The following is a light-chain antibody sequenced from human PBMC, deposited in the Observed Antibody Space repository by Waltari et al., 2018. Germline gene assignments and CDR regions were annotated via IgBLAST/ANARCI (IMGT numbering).Light chain of an antibody. Sequence: EIVMTQSPATLSVSPGQRATLSCRASQNINKKLAWYQQKPGQAPRLLIYSASTLATGIPVRFSGSGSGTEFTLTISSLQSEDLAVYYCQQYNHWPPYTFGQGTKLEIK. J-gene: IGKJ2*01. V-gene: IGKV3-15*01. CDR3: QQYNHWPPYT. CDR2: SAS. CDR1: QNINKK.